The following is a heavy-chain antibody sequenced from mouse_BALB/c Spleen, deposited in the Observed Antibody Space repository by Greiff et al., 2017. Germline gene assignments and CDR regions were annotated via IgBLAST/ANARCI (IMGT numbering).Heavy chain of an antibody. CDR2: IYPGDGDT. V-gene: IGHV1-87*01. D-gene: IGHD5-1-1*01. J-gene: IGHJ4*01. CDR3: ARYPAYAMDY. CDR1: GYTFTSYW. Sequence: VQLQQSGAELARPGASVKLSCKASGYTFTSYWMQWVKQRPGQGLEWIGAIYPGDGDTRYTQKFKGKATLTADKSSSTAYMQLSSLASEDSAVYYCARYPAYAMDYWGQGTSVTVSS.